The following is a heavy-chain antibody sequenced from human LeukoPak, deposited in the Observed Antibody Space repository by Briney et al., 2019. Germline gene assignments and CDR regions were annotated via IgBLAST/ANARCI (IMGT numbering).Heavy chain of an antibody. V-gene: IGHV3-74*01. Sequence: GGSLRLSCAASGFTFSSYWMHWVRQAPGKGLVWVSRINSDGSSTSYADSVKGRFTISRDNAKNTLYLQMNSLRAEDTAVYYCARGTKGPEAGFDWLRRGGFEYWGQGTLVTVSS. CDR2: INSDGSST. D-gene: IGHD3-9*01. CDR3: ARGTKGPEAGFDWLRRGGFEY. J-gene: IGHJ4*02. CDR1: GFTFSSYW.